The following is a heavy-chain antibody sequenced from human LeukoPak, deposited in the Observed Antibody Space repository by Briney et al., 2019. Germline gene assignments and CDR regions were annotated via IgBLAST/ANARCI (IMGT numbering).Heavy chain of an antibody. J-gene: IGHJ4*02. D-gene: IGHD5/OR15-5a*01. CDR1: GGSISSYY. CDR3: ARGSLGREVSAFFKN. V-gene: IGHV4-4*07. Sequence: PSETLSLTCTVSGGSISSYYWNWIRQPAGKGLEWIGRIYTTGSTNYNPSLKRRVTISVDTSENQFSLRLSSVTAADTAVYYCARGSLGREVSAFFKNWGQGILVTVSS. CDR2: IYTTGST.